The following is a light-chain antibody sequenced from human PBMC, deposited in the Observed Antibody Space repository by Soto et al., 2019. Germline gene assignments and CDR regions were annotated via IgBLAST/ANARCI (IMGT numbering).Light chain of an antibody. Sequence: DIQMTQSPSTLSASVGDRVTITCRASQSISDYLAWYQQKPGKAPKLLIYRASTLESGVPSRFSGSASGTEFTLTISSLQPDDFATYYCQCYHDYSVTWTFGQGTKVEIK. V-gene: IGKV1-5*03. CDR2: RAS. J-gene: IGKJ1*01. CDR3: QCYHDYSVTWT. CDR1: QSISDY.